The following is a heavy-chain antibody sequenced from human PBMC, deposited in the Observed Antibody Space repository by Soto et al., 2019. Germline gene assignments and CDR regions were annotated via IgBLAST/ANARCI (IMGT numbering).Heavy chain of an antibody. CDR1: GGSISSYY. V-gene: IGHV4-59*01. J-gene: IGHJ6*02. D-gene: IGHD1-1*01. Sequence: QVQLQESGPGLVKPSETLSLTCTVSGGSISSYYWNWIRQPPGKGLEWIGYIYYSGSTNYNPPLKRRATISADTTKNQFPLNLSSVTAADTAVYYCAGEGTYKDSYHDGMDVWGQGTTVTVSS. CDR2: IYYSGST. CDR3: AGEGTYKDSYHDGMDV.